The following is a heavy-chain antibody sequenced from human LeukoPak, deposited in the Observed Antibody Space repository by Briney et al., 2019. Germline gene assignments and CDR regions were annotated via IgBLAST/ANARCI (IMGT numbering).Heavy chain of an antibody. CDR2: FSNSGGST. V-gene: IGHV3-23*01. CDR1: RFTFSSYA. J-gene: IGHJ4*02. CDR3: AKRASGSGTSLYYFDY. D-gene: IGHD3-10*01. Sequence: GGSLRLSCAASRFTFSSYAMSWVRQAPGKALEGVSVFSNSGGSTFYADSVKGRFTISRDNSKNTLYLQINSLRAENTAVYYCAKRASGSGTSLYYFDYWGQGTLVTVSS.